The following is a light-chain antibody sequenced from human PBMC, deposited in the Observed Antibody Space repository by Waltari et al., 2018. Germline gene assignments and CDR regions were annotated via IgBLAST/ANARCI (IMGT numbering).Light chain of an antibody. CDR3: QQRSNWPRT. V-gene: IGKV3-11*01. Sequence: EIVLTQSPATLSLSPGERATLCCSASQSVSSYLAWYQQMPGQAPRLLIHSASNRATGIPARFSGSGSGTDFTLTISSLEPEDFAVYYCQQRSNWPRTFGQGTKVEIK. CDR2: SAS. J-gene: IGKJ1*01. CDR1: QSVSSY.